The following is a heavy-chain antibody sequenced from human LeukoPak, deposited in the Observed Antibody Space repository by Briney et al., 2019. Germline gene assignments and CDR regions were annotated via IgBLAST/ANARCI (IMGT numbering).Heavy chain of an antibody. J-gene: IGHJ3*02. Sequence: SETLSLTCTVSGYSISSGYYWGWIRQPPGKGLEWIGSIYHSGSTYYNPSLKSRVTISVDTSKNPFSLELSSVTAADTAVYYCARRDYDILTGYSTDAFDIWGQGTMVTVSS. CDR1: GYSISSGYY. CDR3: ARRDYDILTGYSTDAFDI. V-gene: IGHV4-38-2*02. D-gene: IGHD3-9*01. CDR2: IYHSGST.